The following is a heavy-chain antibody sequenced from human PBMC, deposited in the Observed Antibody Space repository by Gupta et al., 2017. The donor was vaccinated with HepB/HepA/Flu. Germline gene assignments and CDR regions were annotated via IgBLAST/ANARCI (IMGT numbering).Heavy chain of an antibody. D-gene: IGHD2-15*01. CDR3: ARDSLYCSGGSCYSRALDY. CDR1: GFTFSTYA. J-gene: IGHJ4*02. CDR2: ISYDGSNK. V-gene: IGHV3-30-3*01. Sequence: QLQLVESGGGVVQPGRCLGLPCAAYGFTFSTYAIHWVGQAPGKGLEWVAVISYDGSNKYYADSVKGRFTISRDNSKNTLYLQMNSLIAEDTSVYYCARDSLYCSGGSCYSRALDYWGQGTLVTVSS.